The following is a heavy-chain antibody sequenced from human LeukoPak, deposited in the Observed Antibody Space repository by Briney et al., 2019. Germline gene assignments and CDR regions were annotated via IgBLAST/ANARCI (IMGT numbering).Heavy chain of an antibody. CDR1: GFTFSDYY. Sequence: PGGSLRLSCAASGFTFSDYYMNWIRQAPGEGLEWVSYISSSGRSIYYADSVKGRFTISRDNAKNSLYLQMNSLRAEDTAVYYCARSGYCSSTSCHPYSDDAFDIWGQGTMVTVSA. CDR3: ARSGYCSSTSCHPYSDDAFDI. V-gene: IGHV3-11*04. D-gene: IGHD2-2*01. CDR2: ISSSGRSI. J-gene: IGHJ3*02.